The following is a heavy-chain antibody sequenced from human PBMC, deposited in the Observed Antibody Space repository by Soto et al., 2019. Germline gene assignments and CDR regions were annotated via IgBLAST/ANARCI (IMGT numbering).Heavy chain of an antibody. CDR3: AKADDILTGYAFDP. D-gene: IGHD3-9*01. V-gene: IGHV3-23*01. J-gene: IGHJ5*02. Sequence: GRSLRLSCVASGFTFNNFLMSWVRQAPGKGLEWVSGISGRGGTISYADSVKGRFTISRDNSKNTLYLQMNSLRAEDTAIYYCAKADDILTGYAFDPWGQGTLVTVSS. CDR1: GFTFNNFL. CDR2: ISGRGGTI.